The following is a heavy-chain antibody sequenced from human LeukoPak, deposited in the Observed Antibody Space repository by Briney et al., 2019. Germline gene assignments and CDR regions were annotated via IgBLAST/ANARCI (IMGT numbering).Heavy chain of an antibody. CDR1: GFTFSNYE. CDR2: ISSSGSTI. Sequence: PGGSLRLSCAASGFTFSNYEMNWVRQAPGKGLEWISYISSSGSTIYYADSVKGRFTISRDNAKNSLYLQMNSLRAEDTAVYYCVRDLRWSFDYWGQGTLVTVSS. V-gene: IGHV3-48*03. D-gene: IGHD4-23*01. J-gene: IGHJ4*02. CDR3: VRDLRWSFDY.